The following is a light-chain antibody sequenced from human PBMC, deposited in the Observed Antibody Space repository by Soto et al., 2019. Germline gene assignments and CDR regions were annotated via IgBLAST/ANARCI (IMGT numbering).Light chain of an antibody. J-gene: IGKJ5*01. Sequence: DIQMTQSPSTLSASVVDRVTITCLASQSISSWLAWYQQKPGKAPKLLIYKASSLESGVPSRFSGSGSGTDFTFTISSLQPEDIATYYCQQYENLPITFGQGTRLEIK. V-gene: IGKV1-5*03. CDR2: KAS. CDR1: QSISSW. CDR3: QQYENLPIT.